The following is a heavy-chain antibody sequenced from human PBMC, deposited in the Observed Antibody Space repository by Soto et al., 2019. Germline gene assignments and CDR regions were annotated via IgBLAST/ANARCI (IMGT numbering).Heavy chain of an antibody. V-gene: IGHV1-69*12. Sequence: QVQLVQSGAEVKKPGSSVKVSCKASGGTFSRYAISWVRQAPGQGLEWMGGITPMFGIANYAQKFQGRVTISADESTSTVHMELRRLRSEDTAVHYCAQTLGSAVAGPGRFDLWGRGTLVIVSS. D-gene: IGHD6-19*01. CDR1: GGTFSRYA. CDR2: ITPMFGIA. CDR3: AQTLGSAVAGPGRFDL. J-gene: IGHJ2*01.